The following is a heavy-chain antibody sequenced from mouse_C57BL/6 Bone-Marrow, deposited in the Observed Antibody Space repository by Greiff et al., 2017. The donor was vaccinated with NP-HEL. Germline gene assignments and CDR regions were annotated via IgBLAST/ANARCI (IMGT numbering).Heavy chain of an antibody. CDR3: ASLSTMITTMDY. Sequence: VQLQQSGPGLVQPSQSLSITCTVSGFSLTSYGVHWVRQSPGKGLEWLGVIWSGGSTDYNAAFISRLSISKDNSKSQVFFKMNSLQADYTAIYYCASLSTMITTMDYWGQGTSVTVSS. CDR2: IWSGGST. J-gene: IGHJ4*01. CDR1: GFSLTSYG. D-gene: IGHD2-4*01. V-gene: IGHV2-2*01.